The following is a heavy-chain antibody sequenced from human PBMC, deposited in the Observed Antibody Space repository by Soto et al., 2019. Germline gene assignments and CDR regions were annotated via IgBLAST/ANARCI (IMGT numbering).Heavy chain of an antibody. CDR2: IIPIFGTA. D-gene: IGHD6-6*01. CDR1: GGTFSSYA. Sequence: GASVKVSCKASGGTFSSYAISWVRQAPGQGLEWMGGIIPIFGTANYAQKFQGRVTITADESTSTAYMELSSLRSEDTAVYYCARDRPRYSSSSFHGMDVWGQGTTVTVSS. V-gene: IGHV1-69*13. CDR3: ARDRPRYSSSSFHGMDV. J-gene: IGHJ6*02.